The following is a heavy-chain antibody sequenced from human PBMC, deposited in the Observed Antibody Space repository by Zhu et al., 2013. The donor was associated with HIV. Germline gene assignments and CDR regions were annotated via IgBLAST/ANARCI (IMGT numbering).Heavy chain of an antibody. D-gene: IGHD6-13*01. CDR2: INPNSGGT. CDR1: GYTFTGYY. J-gene: IGHJ6*02. Sequence: QVQLVQSGAEVKKPGASVKVSCKASGYTFTGYYMHWVRQAPGQGLEWMGWINPNSGGTNYAQKFQGWVTMTRDTSISTAYMELSRLRSDDTAVYYCARDFRRDSYSSSWYEYYGMDVWGQGTTVTVSS. V-gene: IGHV1-2*04. CDR3: ARDFRRDSYSSSWYEYYGMDV.